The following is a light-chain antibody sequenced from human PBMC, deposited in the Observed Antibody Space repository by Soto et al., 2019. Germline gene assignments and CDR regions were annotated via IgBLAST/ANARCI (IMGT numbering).Light chain of an antibody. Sequence: TQSPATLSLSPGERATLSCRASQSVNSYLAWYQQKPGRAPKLLIYTGSSLQSGVPSRFSGTGSGTDFTLTISSLQPEDVATYYCQQANSFPLTFGGGTKVEIK. V-gene: IGKV1-12*01. CDR3: QQANSFPLT. J-gene: IGKJ4*01. CDR1: QSVNSY. CDR2: TGS.